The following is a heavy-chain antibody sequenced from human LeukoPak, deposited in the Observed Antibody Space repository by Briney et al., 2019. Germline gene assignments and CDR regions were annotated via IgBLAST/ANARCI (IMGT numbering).Heavy chain of an antibody. J-gene: IGHJ4*02. CDR2: IYTDGST. CDR1: GFSVGNNY. D-gene: IGHD1-14*01. V-gene: IGHV3-53*01. CDR3: ARTKLGTSAY. Sequence: GGSLRLSCAASGFSVGNNYVTWVRQPPGKGLEWVSVIYTDGSTYYADSVKGRFIISRDSSKNTLYLQMNSLRAEDTAVYYCARTKLGTSAYWGQGTLVTVSS.